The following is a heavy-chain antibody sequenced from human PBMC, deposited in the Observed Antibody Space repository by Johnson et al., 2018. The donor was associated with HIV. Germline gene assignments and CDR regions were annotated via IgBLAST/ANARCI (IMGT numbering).Heavy chain of an antibody. J-gene: IGHJ3*02. D-gene: IGHD6-19*01. CDR1: GFTVSSHY. Sequence: EVQLLESGGGLIQPGGSLRLSCPASGFTVSSHYMSWVRQAPGKGLEWVSVIYSGGSTYYADSVKGRFTISRDNSKNTLYLQMNSLRAEDTALYYCARGAVAAGLGAFDIWGQGTMVIVSS. V-gene: IGHV3-53*01. CDR2: IYSGGST. CDR3: ARGAVAAGLGAFDI.